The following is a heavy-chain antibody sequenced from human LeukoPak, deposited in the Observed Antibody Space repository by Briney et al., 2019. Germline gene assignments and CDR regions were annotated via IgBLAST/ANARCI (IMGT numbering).Heavy chain of an antibody. J-gene: IGHJ4*02. D-gene: IGHD6-6*01. CDR3: ARDPTPRGSSSFDY. V-gene: IGHV6-1*01. CDR1: GDSVSNNNAA. CDR2: TYYRYKWYT. Sequence: SQTLSLTCAISGDSVSNNNAAWNWIRQSPSRGLEWLGRTYYRYKWYTDYAVSVSRRITINPDTSKNQFSLHLNSVTPEDTAVYYCARDPTPRGSSSFDYWGQGTLVTVSS.